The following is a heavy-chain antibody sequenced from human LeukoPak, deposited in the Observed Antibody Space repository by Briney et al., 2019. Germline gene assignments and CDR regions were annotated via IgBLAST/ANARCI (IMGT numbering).Heavy chain of an antibody. Sequence: SSETLSLTCSVSGASISGYYWSWIRQSPGKGLEWIGYVYYSGSTNYNPSLKSRVTITVDTSNNQFSLDLRSVTAADTAVYYCARDLGVTTYAFDIWGQGTMVTVSS. CDR1: GASISGYY. D-gene: IGHD3-16*01. CDR3: ARDLGVTTYAFDI. V-gene: IGHV4-59*13. J-gene: IGHJ3*02. CDR2: VYYSGST.